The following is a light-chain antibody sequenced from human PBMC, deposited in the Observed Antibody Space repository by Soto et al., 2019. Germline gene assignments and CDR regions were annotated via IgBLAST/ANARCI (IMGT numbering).Light chain of an antibody. J-gene: IGLJ2*01. CDR1: SSDVGSYNL. V-gene: IGLV2-23*01. Sequence: QSALTQPAPVSGSPGQSITISCTGTSSDVGSYNLVSWYQQHPGKAPKLMIYEGSKRPSGVSNRFSGSKSGNTASLTISGLQAEDEADYYCCSYAGSSTWVVFGGGTKLTVL. CDR2: EGS. CDR3: CSYAGSSTWVV.